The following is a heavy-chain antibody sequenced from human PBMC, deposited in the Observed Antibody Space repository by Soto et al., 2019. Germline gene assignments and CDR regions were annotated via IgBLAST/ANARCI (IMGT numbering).Heavy chain of an antibody. V-gene: IGHV3-30-3*01. CDR1: GFTFSSYA. J-gene: IGHJ4*02. D-gene: IGHD1-26*01. CDR2: ISYDGSNK. Sequence: GGSLRLSCAASGFTFSSYAMHWVRQAPGKGLEWVAVISYDGSNKYYADSVKDRFTISRDNSKNTLYLQMNSLRAEDTAVYYCARSRSIVGATHYWGQGTLVTVSS. CDR3: ARSRSIVGATHY.